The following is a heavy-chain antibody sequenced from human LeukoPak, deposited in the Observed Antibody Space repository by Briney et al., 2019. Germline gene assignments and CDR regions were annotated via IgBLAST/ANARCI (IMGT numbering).Heavy chain of an antibody. Sequence: GGSLRLSCAASGFTFSDYYMSWIRQAPGKGLEWVSYISSSGATIYYADSVKSRFTISRDNAKNSLYLQMNSLRAEDTAVYYCAREVVVPGAPYYFDYWGQGTLVTVSS. CDR3: AREVVVPGAPYYFDY. CDR2: ISSSGATI. J-gene: IGHJ4*02. CDR1: GFTFSDYY. D-gene: IGHD2-2*01. V-gene: IGHV3-11*01.